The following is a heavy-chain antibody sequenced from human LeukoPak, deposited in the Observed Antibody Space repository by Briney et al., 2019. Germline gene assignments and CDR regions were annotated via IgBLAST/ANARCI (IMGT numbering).Heavy chain of an antibody. D-gene: IGHD6-13*01. J-gene: IGHJ3*02. CDR3: ARDGLQAAWRSDAFDI. CDR1: GGSFSGYY. Sequence: SETLSLTCAVYGGSFSGYYWSWIRQPPGKGLEWIGEINHSGSTNYNPSLKSRVTISVDTSKNQLSLKLSSVTAADTAVYYCARDGLQAAWRSDAFDIWGQGTMVTVSS. V-gene: IGHV4-34*01. CDR2: INHSGST.